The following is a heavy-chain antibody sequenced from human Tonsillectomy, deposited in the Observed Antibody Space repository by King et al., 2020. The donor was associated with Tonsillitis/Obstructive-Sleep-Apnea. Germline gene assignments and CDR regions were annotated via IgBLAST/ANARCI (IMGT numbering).Heavy chain of an antibody. J-gene: IGHJ2*01. V-gene: IGHV4-59*01. Sequence: VQLQESGPGLVKPSETLSLTCTVSGGSISSYYWSWIRQPPGKGLEWIGYIYYSGSTNYNPSLKSRVTISVDTSKNQFSLKLSSVTAADTAVYYCARGSPLTIVGVVTPYWYFDLWGRGTLVTVSS. CDR3: ARGSPLTIVGVVTPYWYFDL. CDR2: IYYSGST. D-gene: IGHD3-3*01. CDR1: GGSISSYY.